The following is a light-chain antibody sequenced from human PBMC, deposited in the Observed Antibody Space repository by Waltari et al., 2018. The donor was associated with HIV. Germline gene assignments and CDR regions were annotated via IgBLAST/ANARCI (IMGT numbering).Light chain of an antibody. CDR2: KDN. CDR1: AMPDQF. CDR3: QSADSSGALGV. J-gene: IGLJ2*01. Sequence: YELTQPPSVSVSPGQTARIHCSGDAMPDQFAHWYQQRPGQAPILLIFKDNKRPAGIPERFSGSSSGTTVTLTISGVQAEDEADYYCQSADSSGALGVFGGGTKLTVL. V-gene: IGLV3-25*03.